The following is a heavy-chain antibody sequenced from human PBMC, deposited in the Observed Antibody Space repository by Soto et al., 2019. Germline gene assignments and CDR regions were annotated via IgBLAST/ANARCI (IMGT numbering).Heavy chain of an antibody. CDR2: IYYSGST. CDR1: GDSISSGGSY. D-gene: IGHD2-15*01. Sequence: SETLSLTCTVSGDSISSGGSYCRRIRQHPGKGLEWIGYIYYSGSTYYNPSLKSRVTISVDTSKNQFSLKLSSVTAADTAVYYCAREYCSGGSCYSSGDAFDIWGQGTMVTVSS. CDR3: AREYCSGGSCYSSGDAFDI. J-gene: IGHJ3*02. V-gene: IGHV4-31*03.